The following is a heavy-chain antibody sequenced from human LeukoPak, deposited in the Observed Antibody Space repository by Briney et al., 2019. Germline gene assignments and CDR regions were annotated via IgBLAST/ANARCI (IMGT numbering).Heavy chain of an antibody. D-gene: IGHD3-10*01. CDR3: AKFHYYYGSGIFDAFDI. V-gene: IGHV5-51*01. J-gene: IGHJ3*02. CDR2: IYPGDSET. Sequence: GESLKISCKGSGYSFISNWIGWVRQMPGKGLEWMGIIYPGDSETRYSPSFQGLVTISADKSISTAYPQWSSLRASDTAMYYCAKFHYYYGSGIFDAFDIWGQGTMVTVSS. CDR1: GYSFISNW.